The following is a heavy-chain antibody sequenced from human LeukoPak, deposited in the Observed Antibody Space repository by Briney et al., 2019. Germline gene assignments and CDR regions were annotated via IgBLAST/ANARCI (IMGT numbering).Heavy chain of an antibody. J-gene: IGHJ4*02. Sequence: GESLKISCMCSRYSFTSYWICWVRQMPGKGLEWKGIIYPGDSDTRYSPSFQGQVTISADKSSSTAYLQWSSLKASDTAMYYCASSNDYGDYVGFDYWGQGTLVTVSS. CDR3: ASSNDYGDYVGFDY. V-gene: IGHV5-51*01. CDR1: RYSFTSYW. CDR2: IYPGDSDT. D-gene: IGHD4-17*01.